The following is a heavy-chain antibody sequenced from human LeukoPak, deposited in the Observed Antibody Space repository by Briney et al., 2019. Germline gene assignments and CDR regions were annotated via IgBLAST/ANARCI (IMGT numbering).Heavy chain of an antibody. CDR1: EFTFRSYW. Sequence: PGGSLRLSCAASEFTFRSYWMSWVRQAPGKGLEWVSAISGSGGSTYYADSVKGRFTISRDNSKNTLYLQMNSLRAEDTAVYYCAKVGIAVAGTGSFGYWGQGTLVTVSS. V-gene: IGHV3-23*01. J-gene: IGHJ4*02. CDR3: AKVGIAVAGTGSFGY. CDR2: ISGSGGST. D-gene: IGHD6-19*01.